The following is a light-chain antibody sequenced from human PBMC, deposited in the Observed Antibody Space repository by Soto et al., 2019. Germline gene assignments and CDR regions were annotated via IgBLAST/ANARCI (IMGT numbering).Light chain of an antibody. CDR3: QQYDSYSGT. Sequence: IHMTQATSSLSASVGEGVTISCRASQGIGNALGWYQQKPGKPPKLLIYDASNLETGVPSRFSGSGSGTDFTFTISSLQPEDIATYYCQQYDSYSGTFGQGPKVDIK. V-gene: IGKV1-33*01. CDR2: DAS. CDR1: QGIGNA. J-gene: IGKJ1*01.